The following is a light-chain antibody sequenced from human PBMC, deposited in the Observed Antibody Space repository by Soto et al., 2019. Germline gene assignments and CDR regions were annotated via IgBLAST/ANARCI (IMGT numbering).Light chain of an antibody. CDR1: SSDVGGYNY. CDR2: AVT. V-gene: IGLV2-14*01. J-gene: IGLJ3*02. CDR3: GSYTRSSTWV. Sequence: QSALTQPASVSGSPGQSITISCTGTSSDVGGYNYVSWYQQHPGKAPKLMIFAVTNRPSGVSNRFSGSKSDNTASLTISGLQAEDEADYYCGSYTRSSTWVFGGGTKLTVL.